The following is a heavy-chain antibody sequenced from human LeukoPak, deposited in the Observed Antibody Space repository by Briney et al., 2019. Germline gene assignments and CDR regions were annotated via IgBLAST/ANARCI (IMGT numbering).Heavy chain of an antibody. V-gene: IGHV4-34*01. Sequence: SETLSLTCAVYGGPFSGYYWSWIRQPPGKGLEWIGEINHSGSTNYNPSLKSRVTISVDTSKNQFSLKLSSVTAADTAVYYCARGPPYIVVVTPIGFFHYWGQGTLVTVSS. CDR3: ARGPPYIVVVTPIGFFHY. CDR1: GGPFSGYY. J-gene: IGHJ4*02. D-gene: IGHD2-21*02. CDR2: INHSGST.